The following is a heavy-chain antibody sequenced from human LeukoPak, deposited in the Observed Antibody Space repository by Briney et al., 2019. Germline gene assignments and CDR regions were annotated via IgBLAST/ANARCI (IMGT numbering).Heavy chain of an antibody. CDR2: IYYSGTT. Sequence: SETLSLTCTVSGDSVSSFYWSWIRQPPGKGLEWIGYIYYSGTTNYNPSLKSRVTISLDTSKNHFSLKVHSVTAADTAVYYCAREDDTIADNTFDIWGQGTVVTVSS. CDR1: GDSVSSFY. D-gene: IGHD6-13*01. V-gene: IGHV4-59*02. CDR3: AREDDTIADNTFDI. J-gene: IGHJ3*02.